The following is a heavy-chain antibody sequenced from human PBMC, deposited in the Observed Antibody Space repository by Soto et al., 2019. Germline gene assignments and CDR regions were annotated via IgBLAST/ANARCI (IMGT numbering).Heavy chain of an antibody. Sequence: EASVKVSCKASGGTFSSYAISWVLQAPGQGLEWMGGIIPTFGTANYAQKFQGRVTITADESTSTAYMELSSLRSEDTAVYYCARDEYSNYQSSYYYYYGMDVWGQGTTVTVSS. V-gene: IGHV1-69*13. J-gene: IGHJ6*02. CDR1: GGTFSSYA. CDR2: IIPTFGTA. D-gene: IGHD4-4*01. CDR3: ARDEYSNYQSSYYYYYGMDV.